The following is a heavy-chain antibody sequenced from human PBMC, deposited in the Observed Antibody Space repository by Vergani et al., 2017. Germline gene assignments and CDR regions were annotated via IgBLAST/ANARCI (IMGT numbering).Heavy chain of an antibody. CDR3: ARPYYYDSSGYYLRY. J-gene: IGHJ4*02. CDR2: IYPGDSDT. Sequence: EVQLVQSGAEVKKPGESLKISCKGSGYSFTSYWIGWVRPMPGKGLEWMGIIYPGDSDTRYSPSFQGQVTISADKSISTAYLQWSSLKASDTAMYYCARPYYYDSSGYYLRYWGQGTLVTVSS. D-gene: IGHD3-22*01. CDR1: GYSFTSYW. V-gene: IGHV5-51*01.